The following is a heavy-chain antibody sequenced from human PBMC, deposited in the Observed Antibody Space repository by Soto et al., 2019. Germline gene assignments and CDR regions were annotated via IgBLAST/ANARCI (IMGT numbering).Heavy chain of an antibody. Sequence: GGSLRLSCAASGFTFSSYAMSWFHQAPGKGLEWVSAISGSGGSTYYADSVKGRFTISRDNSKNTLYLQMNSLRAEDTAVYYCAKRPLRYYGSGSYEYFQHWGQGTLVTVSS. CDR2: ISGSGGST. D-gene: IGHD3-10*01. CDR1: GFTFSSYA. CDR3: AKRPLRYYGSGSYEYFQH. V-gene: IGHV3-23*01. J-gene: IGHJ1*01.